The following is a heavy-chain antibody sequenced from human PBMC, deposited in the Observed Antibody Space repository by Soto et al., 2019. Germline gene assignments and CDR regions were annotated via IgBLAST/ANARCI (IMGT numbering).Heavy chain of an antibody. CDR3: ARGFSLALLWFGALSGFDP. CDR1: GGSISSCHYY. V-gene: IGHV4-30-4*01. D-gene: IGHD3-10*01. J-gene: IGHJ5*02. Sequence: PSETLCLTCTICGGSISSCHYYWSWIRQPPGKGLEWIGFISYSGNTYYSASLKSRVTISVDTSKNQFSLKLSSVTAADTAVYYCARGFSLALLWFGALSGFDPWGQATLISGSS. CDR2: ISYSGNT.